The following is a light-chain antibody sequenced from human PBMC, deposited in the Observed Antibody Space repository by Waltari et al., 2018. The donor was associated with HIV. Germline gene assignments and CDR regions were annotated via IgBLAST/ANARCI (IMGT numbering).Light chain of an antibody. CDR1: SSDVGGYNY. Sequence: QSALTQPASVSGSPGQSITISCTGTSSDVGGYNYVSWYQQHAGNAPKHMIYVVSKRPSWFSNGFSGSKSGNTASLTISGLQAEDEADYYCSSYTSSSTLVVFGGGTKLTVL. CDR2: VVS. V-gene: IGLV2-14*01. J-gene: IGLJ2*01. CDR3: SSYTSSSTLVV.